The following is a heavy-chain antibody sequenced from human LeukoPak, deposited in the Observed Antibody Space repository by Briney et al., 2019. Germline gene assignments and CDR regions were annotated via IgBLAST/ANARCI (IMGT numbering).Heavy chain of an antibody. D-gene: IGHD2-2*01. CDR2: IYYSGST. V-gene: IGHV4-59*01. J-gene: IGHJ3*01. CDR1: GGSISSYY. CDR3: ARSRVPENHGF. Sequence: SETLSLTCTVSGGSISSYYWSWIRQPPGKGLEWIGYIYYSGSTNYNPSLKSRVTISVDTSKNQFSLKLNSVTAADTAVYYCARSRVPENHGFWGQGTMVTVSS.